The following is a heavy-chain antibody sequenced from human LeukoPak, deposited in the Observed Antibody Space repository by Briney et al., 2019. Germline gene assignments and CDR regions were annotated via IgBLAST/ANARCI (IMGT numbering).Heavy chain of an antibody. J-gene: IGHJ4*02. V-gene: IGHV3-23*01. CDR3: AKTNGYYDY. CDR1: GFTFSNFG. CDR2: ISGGGDTT. D-gene: IGHD3-22*01. Sequence: GGSLRLSCAASGFTFSNFGMSWVRQAPGRGLEWVSGISGGGDTTYYAESVKGRFTISRDNSKNTLFLQMNSLNAEDTAVYYCAKTNGYYDYWGQGTLVAVSS.